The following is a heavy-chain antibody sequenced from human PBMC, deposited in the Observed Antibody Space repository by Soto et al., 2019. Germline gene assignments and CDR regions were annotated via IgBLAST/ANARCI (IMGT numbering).Heavy chain of an antibody. CDR2: INSSSSYT. Sequence: QVQLVESGGGLVKPGGFLRLSCEASGFTFSDYYMSWIRQAPGKGLERVSYINSSSSYTNYADSVKGRFTISRDNAKNSLYLQMNSLRAEDTAVYYCARTIVAAGGRRYFDLWGRGTLVTVSS. D-gene: IGHD6-13*01. V-gene: IGHV3-11*05. CDR3: ARTIVAAGGRRYFDL. CDR1: GFTFSDYY. J-gene: IGHJ2*01.